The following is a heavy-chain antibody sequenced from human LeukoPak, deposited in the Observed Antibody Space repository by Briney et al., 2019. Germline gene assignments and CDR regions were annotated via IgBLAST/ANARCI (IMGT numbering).Heavy chain of an antibody. CDR1: GGSISSSSYY. D-gene: IGHD3-9*01. Sequence: SETLSLTCTVSGGSISSSSYYWGWFRHPPGKGLEWIGSIYYSGSTYYNPSFKSRVTISVDTSKNQFSLKLSSVTAADTAVYYCARDVARYFYMDVWGKGTTVTVSS. CDR2: IYYSGST. CDR3: ARDVARYFYMDV. J-gene: IGHJ6*03. V-gene: IGHV4-39*07.